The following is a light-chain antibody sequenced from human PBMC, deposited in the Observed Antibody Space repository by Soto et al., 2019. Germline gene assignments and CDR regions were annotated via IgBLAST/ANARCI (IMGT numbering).Light chain of an antibody. CDR2: DVS. V-gene: IGLV2-14*03. CDR3: SSYSSSGTLYV. CDR1: XSDVGDYNY. Sequence: QSALTQPASVSGSPGQSITISCTGSXSDVGDYNYVAWYQQHPDKAPKLMIFDVSSRPSGVSNRFSGSKSGSTASLTISGLQAEDEADYFCSSYSSSGTLYVFGTGTKVTVL. J-gene: IGLJ1*01.